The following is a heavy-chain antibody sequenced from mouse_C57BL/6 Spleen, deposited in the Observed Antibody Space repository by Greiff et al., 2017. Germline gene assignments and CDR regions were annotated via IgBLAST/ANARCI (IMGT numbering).Heavy chain of an antibody. CDR1: GYTFTRYW. Sequence: QVQLQQPGAELVRPGTSVKLSCKASGYTFTRYWMHWVRPRPGQGLEWIGVIGTSDSYHNYHHKFKGKATLTVDTSSSTSYMQLNSLTSEYSAVYYCARVDYYGSSPWFAYWGQGTLVTVSA. D-gene: IGHD1-1*01. CDR2: IGTSDSYH. J-gene: IGHJ3*01. V-gene: IGHV1-59*01. CDR3: ARVDYYGSSPWFAY.